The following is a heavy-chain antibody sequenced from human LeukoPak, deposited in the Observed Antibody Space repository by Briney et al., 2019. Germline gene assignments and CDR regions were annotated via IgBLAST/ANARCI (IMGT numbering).Heavy chain of an antibody. CDR1: GFTFSSYA. V-gene: IGHV3-23*03. J-gene: IGHJ4*02. CDR3: ARGAIGN. CDR2: IYSGGTT. D-gene: IGHD1-26*01. Sequence: AGGSLRLSCAASGFTFSSYAMSWVRQAPGKGLEWVSVIYSGGTTYYADSVKGRFTISRDNSKNTLYLQMNSLRVEDTAIYYCARGAIGNWGQGTLVTVSS.